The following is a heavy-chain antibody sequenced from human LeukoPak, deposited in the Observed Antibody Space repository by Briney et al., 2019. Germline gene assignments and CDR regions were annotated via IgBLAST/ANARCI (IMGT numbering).Heavy chain of an antibody. V-gene: IGHV1-46*01. CDR1: GYTFTSYY. J-gene: IGHJ4*02. Sequence: ASVKVSCKASGYTFTSYYMHWVRQAPGQGLEWMGIINPSGGSTSYAQKFQGRVTMTRDTSTSTVYMELSSLRSEDTAVYYCARVSYYDSSGYDSNFDYWGQGTLVTVSS. D-gene: IGHD3-22*01. CDR3: ARVSYYDSSGYDSNFDY. CDR2: INPSGGST.